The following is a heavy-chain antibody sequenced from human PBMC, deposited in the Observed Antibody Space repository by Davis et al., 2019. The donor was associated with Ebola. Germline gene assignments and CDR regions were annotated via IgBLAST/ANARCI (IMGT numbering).Heavy chain of an antibody. CDR3: ARGPYSGSYYGWFDP. Sequence: ASVKVSCKASGYTFTSYGISWVRQAPGQGLEWMGWISAYNGNTNYAQKLQGRVTMTTDTSTSTAYMELRSLRSDDTAVYYCARGPYSGSYYGWFDPWGQGTLVTVSS. CDR2: ISAYNGNT. CDR1: GYTFTSYG. D-gene: IGHD1-26*01. J-gene: IGHJ5*02. V-gene: IGHV1-18*01.